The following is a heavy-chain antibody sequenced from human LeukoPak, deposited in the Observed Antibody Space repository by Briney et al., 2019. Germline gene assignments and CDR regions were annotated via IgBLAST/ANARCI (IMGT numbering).Heavy chain of an antibody. CDR2: IYSTGNT. J-gene: IGHJ4*02. CDR3: ARALGPYYFDY. Sequence: PSETLSLTCIVSGGSFSSSGYSWSWIRQYPGKGLEWVGYIYSTGNTYYNPSLKSRVVISVDTSKCQFSLRLSSVTAADTAVYYCARALGPYYFDYWGQGTLVTVSS. V-gene: IGHV4-31*03. CDR1: GGSFSSSGYS.